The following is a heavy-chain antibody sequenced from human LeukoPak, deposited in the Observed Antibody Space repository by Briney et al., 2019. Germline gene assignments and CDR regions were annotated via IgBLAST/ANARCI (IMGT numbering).Heavy chain of an antibody. J-gene: IGHJ4*02. CDR1: GYIFAHYR. CDR3: ARDPDSGPDL. V-gene: IGHV1-2*02. CDR2: LNPNTGDT. D-gene: IGHD2-15*01. Sequence: ASVKVSCKASGYIFAHYRTHWVRQAPGQGLEWMGSLNPNTGDTLLPQKFQGRVTMTRDTSITVGYMELSSLTFDDTGVYYCARDPDSGPDLWGQGTLVTVAS.